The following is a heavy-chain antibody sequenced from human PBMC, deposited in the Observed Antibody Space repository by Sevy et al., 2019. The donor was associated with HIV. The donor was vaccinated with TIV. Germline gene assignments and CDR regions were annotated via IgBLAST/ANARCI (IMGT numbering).Heavy chain of an antibody. D-gene: IGHD3-9*01. V-gene: IGHV4-59*01. CDR3: ARAPPYYDILTGRGYCDY. CDR1: GRSMTGYY. Sequence: SETLSLTCTVSGRSMTGYYWTWIRQPPGKGLEWIGYIYYSGSTNYNPSLKSRVTISVDTSKNQFSLELSSVTAADTAVYYCARAPPYYDILTGRGYCDYWGQGTLVTVPS. J-gene: IGHJ4*02. CDR2: IYYSGST.